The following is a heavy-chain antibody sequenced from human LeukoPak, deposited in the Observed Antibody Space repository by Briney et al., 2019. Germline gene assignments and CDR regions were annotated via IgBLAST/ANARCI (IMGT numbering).Heavy chain of an antibody. J-gene: IGHJ4*02. D-gene: IGHD2-8*01. CDR2: INPYSGGT. CDR1: GYTFSDYY. V-gene: IGHV1-2*02. Sequence: ASVKVSCKASGYTFSDYYMHWVRQAPGQGLEWMGWINPYSGGTNYAQGFQGRVTMTRDTSISTAYMEQSRLRSNDTAVYYCARAEWSATAKFDYWGQGTLVTVSS. CDR3: ARAEWSATAKFDY.